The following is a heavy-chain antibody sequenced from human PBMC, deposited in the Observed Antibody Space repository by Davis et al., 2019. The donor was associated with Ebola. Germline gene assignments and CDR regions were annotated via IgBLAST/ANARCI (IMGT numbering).Heavy chain of an antibody. CDR2: MNPNSGNT. J-gene: IGHJ4*02. CDR3: AKSGSSRENDY. V-gene: IGHV1-8*03. CDR1: GYTFTSYD. Sequence: ASVTVSCKASGYTFTSYDINWVRQATGQGLEWMGWMNPNSGNTGYAQKFQGRVTITRNTSISTAYMELSSLRSEDTAVYYCAKSGSSRENDYWGQGTLVTVSS. D-gene: IGHD6-6*01.